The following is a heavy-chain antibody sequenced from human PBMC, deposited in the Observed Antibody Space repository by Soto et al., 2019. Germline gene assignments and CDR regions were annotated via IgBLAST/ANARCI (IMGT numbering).Heavy chain of an antibody. D-gene: IGHD1-26*01. V-gene: IGHV1-69*06. Sequence: SVKVSCKASGGTSSSYAISWVRQAPGQGLEWMGGIIPIFGTANYAQKFQGRVTITADKSTSTAYMELSSLRSEDTAVYYCASGSYSYYYYGMAVWGQGTTVTVSS. CDR3: ASGSYSYYYYGMAV. J-gene: IGHJ6*02. CDR1: GGTSSSYA. CDR2: IIPIFGTA.